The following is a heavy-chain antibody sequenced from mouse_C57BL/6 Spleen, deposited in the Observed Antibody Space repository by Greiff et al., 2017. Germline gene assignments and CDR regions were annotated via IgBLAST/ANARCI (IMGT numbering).Heavy chain of an antibody. CDR3: ASYGSRNYFDY. J-gene: IGHJ2*01. D-gene: IGHD1-1*01. CDR2: ISSGSSTI. V-gene: IGHV5-17*01. CDR1: GFTFSDYG. Sequence: EVKLEESGGGLVKPGGSLKLSCAASGFTFSDYGMHWVRQAPEKGLEWVAYISSGSSTIYSADTVTGRFTISSDNAKNTLCLQMTSLRSEDTAMYYCASYGSRNYFDYWGQGTTLTVSA.